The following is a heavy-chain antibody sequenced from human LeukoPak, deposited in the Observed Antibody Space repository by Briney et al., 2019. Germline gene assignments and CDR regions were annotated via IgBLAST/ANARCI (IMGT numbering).Heavy chain of an antibody. V-gene: IGHV1-8*01. Sequence: ASVTVSFKASGYTFTSYDINWVRQAPGQGLEWMGWMNPNSGNTGYAQKFQGRVTMTRNTSISTAYMALSSQRSEDTAVYYCARKDGSSSWYAHLYYYYGMDVWGQGTTVTVSS. CDR3: ARKDGSSSWYAHLYYYYGMDV. J-gene: IGHJ6*02. CDR2: MNPNSGNT. D-gene: IGHD6-13*01. CDR1: GYTFTSYD.